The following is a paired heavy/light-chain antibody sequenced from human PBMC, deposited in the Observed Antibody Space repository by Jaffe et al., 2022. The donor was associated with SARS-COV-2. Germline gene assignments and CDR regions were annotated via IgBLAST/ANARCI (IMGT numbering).Light chain of an antibody. Sequence: QAGLTQPPSVSKGLRQTATLTCTGNSNNVGNQGAAWLQQHQGHPPKLLSYRNNNRPSGISERLSASRSGNTASLTITGLQPEDEADYYCSAWDSSLSTWVFGGGTKLTVL. CDR1: SNNVGNQG. CDR3: SAWDSSLSTWV. CDR2: RNN. V-gene: IGLV10-54*01. J-gene: IGLJ3*02.
Heavy chain of an antibody. CDR1: GFTFSSYA. J-gene: IGHJ6*02. CDR2: ISYDGSNK. Sequence: QVQLVESGGGVVQPGRSLRLSCADSGFTFSSYAMHWVRQAPGKGLEWVAVISYDGSNKYYADSVKGRFTISRDNSKNTLYLQMNSLRAEDTAVYYCASEGAAEGGNRQLGYYYYGMDVWGQGTTVTVSS. V-gene: IGHV3-30*04. CDR3: ASEGAAEGGNRQLGYYYYGMDV. D-gene: IGHD1-1*01.